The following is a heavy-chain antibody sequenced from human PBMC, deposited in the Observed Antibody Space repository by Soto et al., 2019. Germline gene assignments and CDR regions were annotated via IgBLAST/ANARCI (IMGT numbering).Heavy chain of an antibody. CDR2: IIPIFGTA. CDR3: ARENGSGSVSWFDP. Sequence: QVQLVQSGAEVKKPGSSVKVSCKASGGTFSSYAISWVRQAPGQGLEWMGGIIPIFGTANYAQKFQGRVTITADETTSTAYKELSSLRSEDTALYYCARENGSGSVSWFDPWGQGTLVTVSS. V-gene: IGHV1-69*01. J-gene: IGHJ5*02. D-gene: IGHD3-10*01. CDR1: GGTFSSYA.